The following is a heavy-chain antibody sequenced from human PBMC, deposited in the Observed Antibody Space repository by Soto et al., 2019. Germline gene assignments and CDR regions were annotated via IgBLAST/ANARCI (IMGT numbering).Heavy chain of an antibody. D-gene: IGHD2-2*01. V-gene: IGHV3-48*02. CDR3: ARVGYCSSTSCRDFNWFDP. CDR1: GFTFSSYS. Sequence: GGSLRLSCAASGFTFSSYSMHWVRQAPGKGLEWVSYISYSTNTIYYSDSVKGRFTVSRDNAKNSLYLQMNSLRDEDTAVYYCARVGYCSSTSCRDFNWFDPWGQGTLVTVSS. J-gene: IGHJ5*02. CDR2: ISYSTNTI.